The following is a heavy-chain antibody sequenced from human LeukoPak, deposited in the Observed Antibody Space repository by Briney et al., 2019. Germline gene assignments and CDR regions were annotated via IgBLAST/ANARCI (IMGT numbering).Heavy chain of an antibody. CDR2: ISNDGDT. Sequence: PGGSLRLSCAASGFTVSSNYMSWVRQGPGKGLECVSVISNDGDTYYADSVKGRFTISRDTSKNTLYLQMTSLRAEDTAVYYCAIYVWGSYRFDYWGQGTLVTVSS. V-gene: IGHV3-53*01. CDR3: AIYVWGSYRFDY. D-gene: IGHD3-16*02. CDR1: GFTVSSNY. J-gene: IGHJ4*02.